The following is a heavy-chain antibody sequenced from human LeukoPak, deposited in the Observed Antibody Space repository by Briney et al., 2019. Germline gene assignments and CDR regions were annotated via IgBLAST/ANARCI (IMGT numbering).Heavy chain of an antibody. Sequence: SETLSLTCTVSGGSISSGSYYWGWIRQPPGKGLEWIGEINHSGITNYNPSLKSRVTISLDTSKNQFSLKLSSVTAADTAVYYCARKGGGQLVNTRRWFDPWGQGTLVTVSS. V-gene: IGHV4-39*07. CDR3: ARKGGGQLVNTRRWFDP. D-gene: IGHD6-6*01. CDR2: INHSGIT. CDR1: GGSISSGSYY. J-gene: IGHJ5*02.